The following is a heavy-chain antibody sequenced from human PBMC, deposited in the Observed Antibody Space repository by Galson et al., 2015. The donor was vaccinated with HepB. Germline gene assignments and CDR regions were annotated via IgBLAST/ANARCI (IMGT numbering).Heavy chain of an antibody. J-gene: IGHJ2*01. CDR1: GYTFTSYY. CDR2: INPSGGST. CDR3: AREGGSGSYYNYRYFDL. Sequence: SVKVSCKASGYTFTSYYMHWVRQAPGQGLEWMGIINPSGGSTSYAQKLQGRVTMTRDTSTSTVYMELSSLRSEDTAVYYCAREGGSGSYYNYRYFDLWGRGTLVTVSS. V-gene: IGHV1-46*04. D-gene: IGHD3-10*01.